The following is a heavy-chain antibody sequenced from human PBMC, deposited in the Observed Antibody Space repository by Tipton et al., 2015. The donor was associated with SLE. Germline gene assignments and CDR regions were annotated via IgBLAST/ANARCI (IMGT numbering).Heavy chain of an antibody. CDR1: GGSISNSFYY. Sequence: TLSLTCSVSGGSISNSFYYWGWIRQPPGKGLEWIGYIYYSGSTNYNPSLKSRVTISVDTSKNQFSLKLSSVTAADTAVYYCARQGGEWLFYYYGMDVWGQGTTVTVSS. J-gene: IGHJ6*02. V-gene: IGHV4-61*05. CDR3: ARQGGEWLFYYYGMDV. D-gene: IGHD3-3*01. CDR2: IYYSGST.